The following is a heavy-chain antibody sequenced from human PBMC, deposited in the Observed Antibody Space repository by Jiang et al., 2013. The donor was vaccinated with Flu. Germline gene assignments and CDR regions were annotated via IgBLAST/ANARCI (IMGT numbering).Heavy chain of an antibody. CDR2: IIPIFGTA. CDR3: ARVREDVVVVVAALKD. J-gene: IGHJ4*02. D-gene: IGHD2-15*01. V-gene: IGHV1-69*01. Sequence: SGGIFSSYDISWVRQAPGQGLEWMGGIIPIFGTAKYAQKFQGRVTITADESTSTAYMELSSLRSEDTTVYYCARVREDVVVVVAALKDWGQGTLVTVSS. CDR1: GGIFSSYD.